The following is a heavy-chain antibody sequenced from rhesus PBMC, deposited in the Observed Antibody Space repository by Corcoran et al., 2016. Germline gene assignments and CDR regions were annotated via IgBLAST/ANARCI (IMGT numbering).Heavy chain of an antibody. CDR2: IYVGIGST. Sequence: QVQLQESGPGLVKPSETLSLTCAVSGGSIRSKYWSWIRQSPGKGLKWIGYIYVGIGSTSYNPSLKSPVTISTDTSKIQFSRKLSSVTAADTAVYYCARQYSNYPYFDYWGQGVLVTVSS. CDR3: ARQYSNYPYFDY. D-gene: IGHD4-23*01. CDR1: GGSIRSKY. J-gene: IGHJ4*01. V-gene: IGHV4-147*01.